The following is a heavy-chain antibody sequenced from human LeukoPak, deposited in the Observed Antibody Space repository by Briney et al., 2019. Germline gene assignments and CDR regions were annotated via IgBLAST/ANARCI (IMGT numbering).Heavy chain of an antibody. CDR2: IYYSGST. J-gene: IGHJ4*02. V-gene: IGHV4-31*03. D-gene: IGHD3-16*01. CDR1: GGSISSGGYY. CDR3: ATLWADYKDY. Sequence: SETLSLTCTVSGGSISSGGYYWRWIRQHPGKGLEWIGYIYYSGSTYYNPSLKSRVTISVDTSKNQFSLKLSSVTAADTAVYYCATLWADYKDYWGQGTLVTVSS.